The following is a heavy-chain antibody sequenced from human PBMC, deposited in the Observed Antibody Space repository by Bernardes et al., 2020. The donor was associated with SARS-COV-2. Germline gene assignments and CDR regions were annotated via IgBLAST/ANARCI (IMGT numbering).Heavy chain of an antibody. CDR2: ITYDGSDK. D-gene: IGHD1-1*01. CDR1: GFTFSDYA. CDR3: AREPGTDHYYYYGMDV. Sequence: GGSLRLSCAASGFTFSDYAMHWVRLAPGKGLEWVAGITYDGSDKYYADSVKGRFTISRDDSKNTVFLHMNSLRGEDTAVYYCAREPGTDHYYYYGMDVWGQGTTVTVSS. V-gene: IGHV3-30-3*01. J-gene: IGHJ6*02.